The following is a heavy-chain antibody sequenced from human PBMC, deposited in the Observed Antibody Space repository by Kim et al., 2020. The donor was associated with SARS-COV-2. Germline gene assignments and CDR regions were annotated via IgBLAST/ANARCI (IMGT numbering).Heavy chain of an antibody. Sequence: GESLKISCKASGYTFTNNWITWVRHMPGKGLEWMGRIDPRESDTDYSPSFQGHVTISTDKSITTVYLQWISLKASDSAISYCARGRGWTDYWGQGTLVTV. D-gene: IGHD1-26*01. CDR3: ARGRGWTDY. CDR1: GYTFTNNW. CDR2: IDPRESDT. J-gene: IGHJ4*02. V-gene: IGHV5-10-1*01.